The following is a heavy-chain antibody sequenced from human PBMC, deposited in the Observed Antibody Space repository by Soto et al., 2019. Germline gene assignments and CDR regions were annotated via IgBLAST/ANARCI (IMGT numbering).Heavy chain of an antibody. Sequence: SETLSLTCTVSGGSISTSSYFWGWIRQPPGKGLEWIGSMYYSGSTYYNPSLESRVTISVHTSKNQFSLRVASVTAADTAVYYCARRNYYDESGYFSRHFDYWGQGTLVTVSS. D-gene: IGHD3-22*01. V-gene: IGHV4-39*01. J-gene: IGHJ4*02. CDR2: MYYSGST. CDR1: GGSISTSSYF. CDR3: ARRNYYDESGYFSRHFDY.